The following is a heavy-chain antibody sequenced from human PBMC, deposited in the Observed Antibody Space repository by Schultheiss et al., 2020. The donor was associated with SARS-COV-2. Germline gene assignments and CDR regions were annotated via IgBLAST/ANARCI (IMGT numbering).Heavy chain of an antibody. CDR2: IYYSGST. CDR1: GGSISSYY. CDR3: ARGDYDHAFDI. Sequence: SQTLSLTCTVSGGSISSYYWSWIRQPPGKGLEWIGYIYYSGSTNYNPSLKSRVTISVDTSKNQFSLKLSSVTAADTAVYYCARGDYDHAFDIWGQGTTVTVSS. D-gene: IGHD4-17*01. V-gene: IGHV4-59*08. J-gene: IGHJ3*02.